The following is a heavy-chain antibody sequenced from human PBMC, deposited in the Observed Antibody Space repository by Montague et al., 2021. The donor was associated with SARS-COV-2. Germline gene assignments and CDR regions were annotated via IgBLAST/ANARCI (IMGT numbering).Heavy chain of an antibody. J-gene: IGHJ6*02. CDR3: ARFETSKFYSSGVDV. D-gene: IGHD2-15*01. V-gene: IGHV3-21*01. Sequence: SLRLSCAASGFTFSSFCMNWVRQAPGKRLEWVASISSESTDILYAESVRGRFTVSRDNAQNLLFLQMNSLRAEDTALYYCARFETSKFYSSGVDVWGQGTTVTVSS. CDR1: GFTFSSFC. CDR2: ISSESTDI.